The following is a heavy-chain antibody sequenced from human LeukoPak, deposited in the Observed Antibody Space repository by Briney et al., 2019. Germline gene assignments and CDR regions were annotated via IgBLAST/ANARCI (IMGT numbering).Heavy chain of an antibody. J-gene: IGHJ4*02. V-gene: IGHV3-23*01. CDR1: GFTFSSSV. CDR3: ASQGPVTSYYLDY. D-gene: IGHD3-9*01. CDR2: IDIDGVTT. Sequence: GGSLRLSCVASGFTFSSSVMRWVRQAPGKGLEWVSIIDIDGVTTYYSDSVRGRFTISRDNSKNTLYLQMSSLRAEDAAVYYCASQGPVTSYYLDYWGQGTLVTVSS.